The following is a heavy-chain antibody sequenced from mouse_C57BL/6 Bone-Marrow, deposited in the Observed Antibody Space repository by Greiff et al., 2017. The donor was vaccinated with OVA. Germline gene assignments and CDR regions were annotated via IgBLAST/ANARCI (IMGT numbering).Heavy chain of an antibody. J-gene: IGHJ3*01. CDR1: GYTFTDYA. V-gene: IGHV1-67*01. Sequence: QVQLQQSGPELVRPGVSVKISCKGSGYTFTDYAMHWVKQTHAKSLEWIGAISTYYGDASYNQNVKDKATMTVDKSSSTAYMELARLTSEDSAVYYCASRAIYNSYYVGAYWGQGTLVTVSA. D-gene: IGHD2-3*01. CDR3: ASRAIYNSYYVGAY. CDR2: ISTYYGDA.